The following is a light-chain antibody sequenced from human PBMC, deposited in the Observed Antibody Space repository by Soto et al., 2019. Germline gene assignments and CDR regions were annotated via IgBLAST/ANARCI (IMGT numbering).Light chain of an antibody. CDR1: QSISTS. CDR2: DTS. CDR3: QHYSNWPLT. J-gene: IGKJ4*01. Sequence: EIVMTQSPATLSVSPGESVTLSCGASQSISTSLAWYQQKPGQAPRLVIYDTSTRATGVPARFSGSGSGTEFTLTISSLQSEDFALYFWQHYSNWPLTFGGGTKLEIK. V-gene: IGKV3-15*01.